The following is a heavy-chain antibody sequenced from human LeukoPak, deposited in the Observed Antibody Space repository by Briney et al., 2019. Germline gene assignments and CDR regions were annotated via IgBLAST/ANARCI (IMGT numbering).Heavy chain of an antibody. V-gene: IGHV4-59*01. J-gene: IGHJ3*02. CDR3: ARDRAHEYSSSSGDAFDI. CDR1: DGSISSYY. CDR2: IYYSGST. D-gene: IGHD6-6*01. Sequence: SETLSLTCTVSDGSISSYYWSWIRQPPGKGLEWIGYIYYSGSTNYNPSLKSRVTISVDTSKNQFSLKLSSVTAADTAVYYCARDRAHEYSSSSGDAFDIWGQGTMVTVSS.